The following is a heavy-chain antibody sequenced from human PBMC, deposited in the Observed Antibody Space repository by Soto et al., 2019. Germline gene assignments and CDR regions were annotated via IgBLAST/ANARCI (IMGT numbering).Heavy chain of an antibody. CDR3: ARHLTYCSAGSCYSDFPYYGMDV. CDR1: GGSISSSSYY. D-gene: IGHD2-15*01. J-gene: IGHJ6*02. V-gene: IGHV4-39*01. Sequence: PSETLSLTCTVSGGSISSSSYYWGWIRQPPGKGLEWNGSIFYSGSTYYNPSLKSRVTISVDTSKNQFSLKLSSVTAADTAVYYCARHLTYCSAGSCYSDFPYYGMDVWGQGTTVTVSS. CDR2: IFYSGST.